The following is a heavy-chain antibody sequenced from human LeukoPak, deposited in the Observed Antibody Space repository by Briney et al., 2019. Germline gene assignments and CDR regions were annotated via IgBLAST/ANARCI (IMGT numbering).Heavy chain of an antibody. CDR2: IYYSGST. J-gene: IGHJ6*02. V-gene: IGHV4-39*01. Sequence: PSETLSLTCTVSGGSISSSSYYRGWIRQPPGKGLEWIGSIYYSGSTYYNPSLKSRVTISVDTSKNQFSLKLSSVTAADTAVYYCARQSGSHSYYYYGMDVWGQGTTVTVSS. CDR1: GGSISSSSYY. D-gene: IGHD1-26*01. CDR3: ARQSGSHSYYYYGMDV.